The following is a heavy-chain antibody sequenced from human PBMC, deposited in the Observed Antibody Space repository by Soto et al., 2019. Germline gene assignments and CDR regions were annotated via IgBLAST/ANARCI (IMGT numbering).Heavy chain of an antibody. J-gene: IGHJ4*02. CDR2: IWYDGSNK. Sequence: QVQLVESGGGVVQPGRSLRLSCAASGFTFSSYGMHWVRQAPGKGLEWVAVIWYDGSNKYYADSVKGRFTISRDNSKNTLYLQMNSLSAEDTAVYYCARASLDTAMVLSDICTSVKFDYWGQGTLVTVSS. V-gene: IGHV3-33*01. CDR1: GFTFSSYG. CDR3: ARASLDTAMVLSDICTSVKFDY. D-gene: IGHD5-18*01.